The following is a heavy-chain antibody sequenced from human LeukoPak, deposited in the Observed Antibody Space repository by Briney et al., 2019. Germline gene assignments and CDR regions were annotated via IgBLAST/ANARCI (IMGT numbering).Heavy chain of an antibody. V-gene: IGHV3-7*03. J-gene: IGHJ4*02. CDR1: GFTFSSHW. D-gene: IGHD3-16*01. Sequence: GGSLRLSCAASGFTFSSHWMSWVRQSPVMGLEWVANINQDGSDKHYVDSVKGRFTISRDNAERSLYLQMNSLRAEDTAVYYCARDHVAPGLIFDSWGQGALVTVSS. CDR3: ARDHVAPGLIFDS. CDR2: INQDGSDK.